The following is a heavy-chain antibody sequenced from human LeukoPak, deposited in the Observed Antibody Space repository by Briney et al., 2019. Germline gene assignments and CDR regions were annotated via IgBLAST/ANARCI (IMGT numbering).Heavy chain of an antibody. CDR1: GFTFSSYA. V-gene: IGHV3-23*01. D-gene: IGHD2-15*01. J-gene: IGHJ4*02. CDR2: ISGSGGST. CDR3: AKDGSGVAAADYYFDY. Sequence: GGSLTLSCAASGFTFSSYAMSWVRQAPGKGLEWVSAISGSGGSTFYADSVKGRFTISRDNSKNTLYMQMNSLRAEDTAVYYCAKDGSGVAAADYYFDYWGQGTLVTVSS.